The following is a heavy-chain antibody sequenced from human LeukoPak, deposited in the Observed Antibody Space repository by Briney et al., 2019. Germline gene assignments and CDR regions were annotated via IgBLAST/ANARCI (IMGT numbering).Heavy chain of an antibody. V-gene: IGHV4-61*01. CDR1: GFSITTGYY. J-gene: IGHJ5*02. CDR3: ARGAGQLVRGWFDP. Sequence: SETLSLTCTVSGFSITTGYYWAWIRQPPGKGLEWIGYIYYSGSTNYNPSLKSRVTISVDTSKNQFSLKLSSVTAADTAVYYCARGAGQLVRGWFDPWGQGTLVTVSS. CDR2: IYYSGST. D-gene: IGHD6-13*01.